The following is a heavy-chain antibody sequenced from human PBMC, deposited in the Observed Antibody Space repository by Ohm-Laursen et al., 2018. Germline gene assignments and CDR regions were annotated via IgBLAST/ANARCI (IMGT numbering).Heavy chain of an antibody. D-gene: IGHD5-24*01. V-gene: IGHV1-18*01. CDR1: GYTFTNYG. Sequence: SVKVSCKASGYTFTNYGITWVRQAPGQGLEWMGWISAYNGNTNYAQKFQGRVTMTTDTSTNTASMELRSLRSDDTAVYFCARSGRELPHWYYYGMDVWGQGTTVTVSS. CDR3: ARSGRELPHWYYYGMDV. J-gene: IGHJ6*02. CDR2: ISAYNGNT.